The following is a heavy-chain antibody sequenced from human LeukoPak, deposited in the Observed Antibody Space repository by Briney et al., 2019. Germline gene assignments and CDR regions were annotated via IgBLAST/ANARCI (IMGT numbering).Heavy chain of an antibody. CDR3: ARIRDGYNDAYDI. J-gene: IGHJ3*02. D-gene: IGHD5-24*01. Sequence: ASVKVSCKASGYTFTNSYIHWVRQTPGQVLEWMGLINPDGGNTNYAQNFQGRVTLTRDTSTSTVYMELSSLRSEDTAIYYCARIRDGYNDAYDIWGQGTVVTVPS. CDR2: INPDGGNT. CDR1: GYTFTNSY. V-gene: IGHV1-46*01.